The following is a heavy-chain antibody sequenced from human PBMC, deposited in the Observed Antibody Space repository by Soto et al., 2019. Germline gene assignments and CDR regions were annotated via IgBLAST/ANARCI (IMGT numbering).Heavy chain of an antibody. D-gene: IGHD3-10*01. CDR2: IYYSGST. J-gene: IGHJ5*02. CDR1: GGSISSTIYY. CDR3: ARIVGFDHHDMVRGVFSASNWFDP. V-gene: IGHV4-39*07. Sequence: PSETLSLTCTVSGGSISSTIYYWGWIRQPPGKGLEWIGSIYYSGSTNYNPSLKSRVTISVDTSKNQFSLKLSSVTAADTAVYYCARIVGFDHHDMVRGVFSASNWFDPWGQGTLVTVSS.